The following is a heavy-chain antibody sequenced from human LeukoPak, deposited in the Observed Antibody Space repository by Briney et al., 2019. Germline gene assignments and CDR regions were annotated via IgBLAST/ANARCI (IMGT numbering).Heavy chain of an antibody. CDR2: VFDSGGT. CDR3: ARGYSRSWNYFDY. V-gene: IGHV4-59*01. CDR1: GGSISNDW. D-gene: IGHD6-13*01. Sequence: SETLSLTYTVSGGSISNDWWSWIRQPPGKGLEWIGYVFDSGGTNYNPSLKSRVTISVDTSKKQFSLKLSSVTAADTAVYYCARGYSRSWNYFDYWGQGTLVTVSS. J-gene: IGHJ4*02.